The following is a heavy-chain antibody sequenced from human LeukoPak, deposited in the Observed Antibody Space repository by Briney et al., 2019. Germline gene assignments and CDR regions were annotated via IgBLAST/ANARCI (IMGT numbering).Heavy chain of an antibody. CDR3: ARARRMLYEYTYFDY. D-gene: IGHD2-8*01. J-gene: IGHJ4*02. V-gene: IGHV3-11*04. Sequence: GGSLRLSCAASGFTFSDYYMSWTCQAPGKGLEWVSYISSSGSTIYYADSVKGRFTISRDNAKNSLYLQMNSLRAEDTAVYYCARARRMLYEYTYFDYWGQGTLVTVSS. CDR2: ISSSGSTI. CDR1: GFTFSDYY.